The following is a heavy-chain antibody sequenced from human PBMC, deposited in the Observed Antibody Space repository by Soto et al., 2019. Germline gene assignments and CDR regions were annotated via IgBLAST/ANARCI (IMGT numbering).Heavy chain of an antibody. V-gene: IGHV1-46*01. J-gene: IGHJ6*02. CDR1: GYTFTSYY. D-gene: IGHD3-3*01. Sequence: AAVKVSCKASGYTFTSYYMHWVRQAPGQGLEWMGIINPSGGSTSYAQKFQGRVTMTRDTSTSTVYMELSSLRSEDTAVYYCARGTRVLRFLEWSPGDYGMDVWGQGTTVTVSS. CDR2: INPSGGST. CDR3: ARGTRVLRFLEWSPGDYGMDV.